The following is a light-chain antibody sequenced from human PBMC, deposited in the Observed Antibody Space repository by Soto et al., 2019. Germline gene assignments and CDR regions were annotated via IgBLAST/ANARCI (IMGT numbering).Light chain of an antibody. V-gene: IGLV2-23*02. CDR3: CSYAGRSTFAV. CDR2: EVS. CDR1: SSDVGSYNL. Sequence: QSALTQPASVSGSPGQSITISCTGTSSDVGSYNLVSWYQHHPGKAPKVIIYEVSERPSGVSDRFSGSKSGNTASLTISGLQAEDEADYYCCSYAGRSTFAVFGGGTKVTVL. J-gene: IGLJ2*01.